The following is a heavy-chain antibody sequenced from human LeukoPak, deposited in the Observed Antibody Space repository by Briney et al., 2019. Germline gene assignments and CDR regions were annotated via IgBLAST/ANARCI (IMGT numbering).Heavy chain of an antibody. CDR2: IYYSGST. CDR1: GGSISSYY. CDR3: ARHGGGVLRYFDWSDNWFDP. Sequence: NPSETLSLTCTVSGGSISSYYWSWIRQPPGKGLEWIGYIYYSGSTNYNPSLKSRVTISVDTSKNQFSLKLSSVTAADTAVYYCARHGGGVLRYFDWSDNWFDPWGQGTLVTVSS. V-gene: IGHV4-59*08. J-gene: IGHJ5*02. D-gene: IGHD3-9*01.